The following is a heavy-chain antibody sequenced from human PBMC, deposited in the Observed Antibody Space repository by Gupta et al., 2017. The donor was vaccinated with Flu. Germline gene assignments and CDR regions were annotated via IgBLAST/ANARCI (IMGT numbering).Heavy chain of an antibody. CDR2: INIPGRT. J-gene: IGHJ4*02. V-gene: IGHV3-23*01. CDR3: GREGGKPGGGWYTIDY. Sequence: EVLVLDSGGGLVQPGGFLRLSTATTGFTFSRYAFSWVRQAPGRGLEWISAINIPGRTYYTGSVKGRFTLSRDNSKDTVFLQMDSLRAEDTAVYYCGREGGKPGGGWYTIDYWGQGALVTVSS. D-gene: IGHD2-8*02. CDR1: GFTFSRYA.